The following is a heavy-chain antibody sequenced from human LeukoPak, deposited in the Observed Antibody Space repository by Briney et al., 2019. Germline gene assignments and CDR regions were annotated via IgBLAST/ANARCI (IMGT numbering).Heavy chain of an antibody. D-gene: IGHD3-22*01. CDR1: GYTFSGYY. CDR3: ARDRYYYDSSGYYYFDY. V-gene: IGHV1-2*02. J-gene: IGHJ4*02. CDR2: INPNSGVT. Sequence: ASVKVSRKASGYTFSGYYIHWVRQGPGQGLEWMGWINPNSGVTDYAQKFQGRVTMTRDTSISTAYMELSRLSSDDTAVYYCARDRYYYDSSGYYYFDYWGQGTLVTVSS.